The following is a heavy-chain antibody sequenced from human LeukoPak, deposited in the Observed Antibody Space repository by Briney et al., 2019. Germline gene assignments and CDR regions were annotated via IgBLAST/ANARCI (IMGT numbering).Heavy chain of an antibody. J-gene: IGHJ4*02. D-gene: IGHD3-3*01. CDR3: ARRVATSGNFFDY. V-gene: IGHV4-39*01. CDR2: IYYSGSV. Sequence: SETLSLTCTVVGGAINSRKQYWGWIRQSPGKGLEWIGSIYYSGSVNDNPSLQSRVTISVDTSRNQFSLKLTSMTVADTAVYFCARRVATSGNFFDYWGPGTLVTVS. CDR1: GGAINSRKQY.